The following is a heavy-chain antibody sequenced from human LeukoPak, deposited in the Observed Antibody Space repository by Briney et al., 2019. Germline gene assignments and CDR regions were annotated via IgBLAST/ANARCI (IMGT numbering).Heavy chain of an antibody. CDR1: GGSISSYY. J-gene: IGHJ5*02. D-gene: IGHD6-19*01. Sequence: SETLSLTCTVSGGSISSYYWSWIRQPPGKGLEWSGYIYYSGSTNYNPSLKSRVTISVETSKNQFSLKLSSVTAADTAVYYCARDFSSGWFDPWGQGTLVTVSS. CDR3: ARDFSSGWFDP. CDR2: IYYSGST. V-gene: IGHV4-59*01.